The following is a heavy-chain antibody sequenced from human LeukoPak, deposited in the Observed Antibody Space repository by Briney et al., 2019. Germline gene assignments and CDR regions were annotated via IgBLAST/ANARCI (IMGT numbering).Heavy chain of an antibody. Sequence: SEALSLTCTVSGDFLNNSLWSWIRQPPGEGLEWIGDVSYSGNTNHNPSLKSRVTMSADTSKNSFSLTVTSVTAADTAVYFCARGDDSGAHYPSRFDLWGRGTLVTVSS. CDR3: ARGDDSGAHYPSRFDL. CDR2: VSYSGNT. V-gene: IGHV4-59*01. J-gene: IGHJ2*01. CDR1: GDFLNNSL. D-gene: IGHD3-22*01.